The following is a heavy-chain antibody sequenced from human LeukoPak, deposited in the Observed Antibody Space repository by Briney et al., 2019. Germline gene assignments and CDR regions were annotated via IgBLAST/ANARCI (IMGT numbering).Heavy chain of an antibody. CDR3: ARSYCSSTSCYSRFDY. Sequence: GGSLRLSCAASGFTFDDYGMSWVRQAPGEGLEWVSGINWNGGSTGYADSVKGRFTISRDNAKNSLYLQMNSLRAEDTALYYCARSYCSSTSCYSRFDYWGQGTLVTVSS. V-gene: IGHV3-20*04. J-gene: IGHJ4*02. CDR2: INWNGGST. CDR1: GFTFDDYG. D-gene: IGHD2-2*01.